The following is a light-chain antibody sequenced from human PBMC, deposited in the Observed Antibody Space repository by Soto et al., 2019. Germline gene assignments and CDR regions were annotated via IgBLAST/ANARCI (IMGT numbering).Light chain of an antibody. CDR3: QQRSNWLFT. CDR1: QSVGSSY. V-gene: IGKV3D-20*02. Sequence: EIVLSQSPGTVTVSPGEGATLSCRASQSVGSSYVAWYQQKPGQAPRLLILGASTRASGIPARFSGSGSGTDFTLTISSLEPEDFAVYYCQQRSNWLFTFGQGTRLEIK. J-gene: IGKJ5*01. CDR2: GAS.